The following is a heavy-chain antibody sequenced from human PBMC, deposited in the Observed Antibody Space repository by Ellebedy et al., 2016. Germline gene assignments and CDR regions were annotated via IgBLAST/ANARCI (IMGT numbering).Heavy chain of an antibody. V-gene: IGHV1-69*04. J-gene: IGHJ3*02. CDR1: GYTFTSYG. D-gene: IGHD5-24*01. CDR2: IIPILDIA. CDR3: AKYAREMATISAFDI. Sequence: ASVKVSCKASGYTFTSYGISWVRQAPGQGLEWMGRIIPILDIANYAQKFQGRVTITADKSTSTAHMELSSLRSEDTAVYYCAKYAREMATISAFDIWGQGTMVTVSS.